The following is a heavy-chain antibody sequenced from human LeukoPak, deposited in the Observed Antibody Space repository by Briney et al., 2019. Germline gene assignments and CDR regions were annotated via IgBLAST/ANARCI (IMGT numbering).Heavy chain of an antibody. Sequence: PSETLSLTCTVFGYSISSGYYWGWIRQPPGKGLEWIGSIYHSGSTYYNPSLKSRVTISVDTSKNQFSLKLSSVTAADTAVYYCARDQGICSGGSCYVYYFDYWGQGTLVTVSS. CDR3: ARDQGICSGGSCYVYYFDY. J-gene: IGHJ4*02. V-gene: IGHV4-38-2*02. CDR1: GYSISSGYY. D-gene: IGHD2-15*01. CDR2: IYHSGST.